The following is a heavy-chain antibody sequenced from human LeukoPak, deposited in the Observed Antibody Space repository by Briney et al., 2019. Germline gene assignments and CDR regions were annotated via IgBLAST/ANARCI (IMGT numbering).Heavy chain of an antibody. CDR3: ARAARCSGGSCYWSGWFDL. Sequence: SETLSLTCAVYGGSFSGYYWSWIRQPPGKGLEWIGEINHSGSTNYNPSLKSRVTISVDTSKNQFSLKLSSVTAADTAVYYCARAARCSGGSCYWSGWFDLWGQGTLVTVSS. D-gene: IGHD2-15*01. J-gene: IGHJ5*02. CDR2: INHSGST. V-gene: IGHV4-34*01. CDR1: GGSFSGYY.